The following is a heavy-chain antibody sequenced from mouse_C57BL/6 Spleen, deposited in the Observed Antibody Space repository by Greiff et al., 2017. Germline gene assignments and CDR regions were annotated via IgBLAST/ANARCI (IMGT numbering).Heavy chain of an antibody. CDR3: ARGTTDYAMDY. CDR2: IHPNSGST. Sequence: IQLQQPGAELVKPGASVKLSCKASGYTFTSYWMHWVKQRPGQGLEWIGMIHPNSGSTNYNEKFKSKATLTVDKSASTAYMQLSSLTSEDSAVYYCARGTTDYAMDYWGQGTSVTVSS. CDR1: GYTFTSYW. D-gene: IGHD1-1*01. V-gene: IGHV1-64*01. J-gene: IGHJ4*01.